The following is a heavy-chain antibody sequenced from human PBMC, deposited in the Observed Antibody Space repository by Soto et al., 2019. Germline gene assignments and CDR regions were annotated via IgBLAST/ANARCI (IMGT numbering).Heavy chain of an antibody. Sequence: GASVKVSCKASGFNFRTTAVQWVRQARGQRLEWIGWIVVGSGNTNYAQNFQERVTITRDMSTSTAYTDVSSLRSEDTAVYYCAADPYYYDSSDYYSFDQWGQGTLVTVSS. J-gene: IGHJ4*02. CDR1: GFNFRTTA. V-gene: IGHV1-58*01. CDR3: AADPYYYDSSDYYSFDQ. CDR2: IVVGSGNT. D-gene: IGHD3-22*01.